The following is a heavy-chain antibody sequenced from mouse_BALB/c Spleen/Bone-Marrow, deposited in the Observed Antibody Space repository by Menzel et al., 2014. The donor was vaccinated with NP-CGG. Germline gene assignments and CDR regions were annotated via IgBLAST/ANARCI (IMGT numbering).Heavy chain of an antibody. V-gene: IGHV5-6-4*01. CDR1: GFTFSSYT. Sequence: EVKLMESGGGLVEPGGSLKLSCAASGFTFSSYTMSWVRQTPEKRLEWVATISSGGSYTYYPDSVKGGFTISRDNAKNTLYLQMSSLKSEDTAMYYCTRDGKGNYDYAMDYWGQGTSVTVSS. CDR3: TRDGKGNYDYAMDY. J-gene: IGHJ4*01. D-gene: IGHD2-1*01. CDR2: ISSGGSYT.